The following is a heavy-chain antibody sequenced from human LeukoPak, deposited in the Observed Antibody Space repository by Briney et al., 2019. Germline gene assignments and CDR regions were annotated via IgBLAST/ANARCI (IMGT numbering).Heavy chain of an antibody. Sequence: PSETLSLTCTVSGGSISSSSFYWGWIRQSPGKGLEWIGSIYHSENTYYNPSLKSRVTISVDTSKNQFSLKLSSVTAADTAVYYCARGRRGGLLPFDYWGQGTLVTVSS. D-gene: IGHD2/OR15-2a*01. CDR1: GGSISSSSFY. CDR2: IYHSENT. J-gene: IGHJ4*02. V-gene: IGHV4-39*07. CDR3: ARGRRGGLLPFDY.